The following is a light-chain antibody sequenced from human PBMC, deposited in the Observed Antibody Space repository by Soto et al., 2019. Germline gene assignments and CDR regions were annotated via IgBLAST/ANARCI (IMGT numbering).Light chain of an antibody. V-gene: IGLV1-40*01. CDR2: GNS. Sequence: QSVLTQPPSVSGAPGQWVTISCTGSSSNIGAGYDVHWYQQLPGTAPKLLIYGNSNRPSGVPDRFSGSNSGTSASLAITGLEAEDEADYYCQSYDSSLYVFGTGTKVTVL. CDR3: QSYDSSLYV. CDR1: SSNIGAGYD. J-gene: IGLJ1*01.